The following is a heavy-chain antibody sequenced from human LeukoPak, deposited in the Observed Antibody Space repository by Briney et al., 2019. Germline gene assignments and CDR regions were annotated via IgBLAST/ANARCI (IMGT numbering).Heavy chain of an antibody. Sequence: PSETLSLTCTVSGYSISSGYYWGWIRQPPGKGLEWIGSIYHSGSTYYNPSLKSRVTISVDTSKNQFSLKLSSVTAADTAVYYCARVDIVATNDAFDIWGQGTMVTVSS. CDR3: ARVDIVATNDAFDI. CDR1: GYSISSGYY. V-gene: IGHV4-38-2*02. CDR2: IYHSGST. D-gene: IGHD5-12*01. J-gene: IGHJ3*02.